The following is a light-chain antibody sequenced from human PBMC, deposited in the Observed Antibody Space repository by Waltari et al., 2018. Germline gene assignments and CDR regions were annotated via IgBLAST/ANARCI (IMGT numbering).Light chain of an antibody. CDR2: DAS. V-gene: IGKV1-33*01. CDR1: QDISIY. Sequence: DIQMTQSPSSMSASVRDRVPITCQTSQDISIYLSGYQQKPGKAPKVLIYDASNLETGVPSRFTGSRSGTDFTFTISSLQPEDIATYYCQQYKDLPRTFGQGTKVEI. CDR3: QQYKDLPRT. J-gene: IGKJ1*01.